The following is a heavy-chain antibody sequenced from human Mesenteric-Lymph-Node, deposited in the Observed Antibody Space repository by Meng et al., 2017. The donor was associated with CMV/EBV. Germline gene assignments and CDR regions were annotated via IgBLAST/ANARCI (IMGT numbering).Heavy chain of an antibody. CDR1: GGSFSGYD. CDR2: INHSGST. Sequence: SETLSLTCAVYGGSFSGYDWSWIRQPPGKGLEWIGEINHSGSTNYNPSLKSRVTISVDTSKNQFSLKLSSVTAADTAVYYCARGDFGLHWGQGTLVTVSS. V-gene: IGHV4-34*01. CDR3: ARGDFGLH. J-gene: IGHJ4*02. D-gene: IGHD3-3*01.